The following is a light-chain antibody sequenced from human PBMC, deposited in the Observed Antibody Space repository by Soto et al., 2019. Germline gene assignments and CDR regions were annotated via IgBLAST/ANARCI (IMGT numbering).Light chain of an antibody. CDR3: QPCRSSWT. CDR2: DAS. V-gene: IGKV1-5*01. Sequence: IQMTQSAFVLSASVGDRVTITFRASQSISRWLAWYQEKPGKAPKVLNYDASNFESGVPSRFSGSGSGKEVTLISSRLQSDDSGTYYEQPCRSSWTFGQGTKVDIK. CDR1: QSISRW. J-gene: IGKJ1*01.